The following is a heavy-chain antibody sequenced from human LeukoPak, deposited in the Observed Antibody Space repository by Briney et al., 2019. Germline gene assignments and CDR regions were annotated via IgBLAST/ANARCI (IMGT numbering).Heavy chain of an antibody. CDR1: GFTFDDYA. V-gene: IGHV3-43*02. J-gene: IGHJ6*02. Sequence: GGSLRLSCAASGFTFDDYAMHWVRQVPGKGLEWVSLISGDGGSTYYADSAKGRFTISRDNSKNSLYLQMNSLRTEDTALYYCAKDRSSVKTHGMDVWGQGTTVTVSS. CDR3: AKDRSSVKTHGMDV. CDR2: ISGDGGST. D-gene: IGHD6-19*01.